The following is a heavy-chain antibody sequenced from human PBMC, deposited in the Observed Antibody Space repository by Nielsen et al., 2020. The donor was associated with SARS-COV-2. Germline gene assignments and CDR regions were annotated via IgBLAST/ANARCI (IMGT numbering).Heavy chain of an antibody. CDR1: GFTFSSYS. D-gene: IGHD6-13*01. J-gene: IGHJ1*01. V-gene: IGHV3-48*02. Sequence: GESLKISCAASGFTFSSYSMNWVRQAPGKGLEWVSYISSSSSTIYYADSVKGRFTISRDNAKNSLYLQMNSLRDEDTAVYYCARERLYSKGAAEYFQHWGQGTLVTVSS. CDR3: ARERLYSKGAAEYFQH. CDR2: ISSSSSTI.